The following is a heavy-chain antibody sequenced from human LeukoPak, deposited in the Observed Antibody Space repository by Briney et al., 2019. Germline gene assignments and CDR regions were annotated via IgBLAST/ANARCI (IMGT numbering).Heavy chain of an antibody. Sequence: GRSLRLSCAASGFAFSSYGMHWVRQAPGKGLEWVAVIWFDGSNKYYADSVKGRFIISRDNSKKTLYLQMNSLRVEDTAFHYCAKDNRRHYTSGPTPASLPWGQGALVTVSS. CDR2: IWFDGSNK. CDR1: GFAFSSYG. D-gene: IGHD6-19*01. J-gene: IGHJ5*02. CDR3: AKDNRRHYTSGPTPASLP. V-gene: IGHV3-33*03.